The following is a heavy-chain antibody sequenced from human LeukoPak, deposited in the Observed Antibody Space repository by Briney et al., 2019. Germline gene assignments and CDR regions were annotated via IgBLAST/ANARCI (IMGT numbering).Heavy chain of an antibody. D-gene: IGHD6-6*01. CDR1: GGTFSSYA. Sequence: SVKVSCTASGGTFSSYAISWVRQAPGQGLEWMGGIIPIFGTANYAQKFQGRVTITTDESTSTAYMELSSLRSEDTAVYYCARDKSSSGDAFDIWGQGTMVTVSS. V-gene: IGHV1-69*05. CDR3: ARDKSSSGDAFDI. CDR2: IIPIFGTA. J-gene: IGHJ3*02.